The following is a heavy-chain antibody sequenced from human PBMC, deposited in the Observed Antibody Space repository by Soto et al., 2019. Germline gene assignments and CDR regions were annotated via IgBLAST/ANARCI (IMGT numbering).Heavy chain of an antibody. V-gene: IGHV1-69*01. D-gene: IGHD6-13*01. CDR1: GGTFSSYA. J-gene: IGHJ6*02. CDR3: ARVISSSWGAYYYYGMDV. Sequence: QVQLVQSGAEVKKPGSSVKVSCKASGGTFSSYAISWVRQAPGQGLEWMGGIIPIFGTANYAQKFQGRVTISAGESTSTGYMELSSLRSEDTAVYYCARVISSSWGAYYYYGMDVWGQGTTVTVSS. CDR2: IIPIFGTA.